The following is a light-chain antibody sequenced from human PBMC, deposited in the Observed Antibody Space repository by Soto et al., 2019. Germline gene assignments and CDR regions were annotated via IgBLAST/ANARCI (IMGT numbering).Light chain of an antibody. Sequence: DIQITQAPGSLSASVGDRVTITCQASQDISNYLNWYQQKPGKAPKLLIYDASNLETGVPSRFSGSGSGTDFTFTISSLQPEDIATYYCQQYDNLPFTFGQGTRLEIK. J-gene: IGKJ5*01. CDR1: QDISNY. CDR2: DAS. V-gene: IGKV1-33*01. CDR3: QQYDNLPFT.